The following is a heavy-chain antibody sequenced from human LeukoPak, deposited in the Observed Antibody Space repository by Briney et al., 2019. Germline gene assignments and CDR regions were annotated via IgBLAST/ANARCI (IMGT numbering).Heavy chain of an antibody. CDR3: ARDYWPPPLGYCSGGSCLNWFDP. J-gene: IGHJ5*02. CDR2: IYYGGST. Sequence: SETLSLTCTVSGGSISSSSNYWGWIRQPPGKGLEWIGSIYYGGSTYYNPSLRSRVTISVDTSKNQFSLKLSSVTAADTAVYFCARDYWPPPLGYCSGGSCLNWFDPWGQGTLVTVSS. V-gene: IGHV4-39*07. D-gene: IGHD2-15*01. CDR1: GGSISSSSNY.